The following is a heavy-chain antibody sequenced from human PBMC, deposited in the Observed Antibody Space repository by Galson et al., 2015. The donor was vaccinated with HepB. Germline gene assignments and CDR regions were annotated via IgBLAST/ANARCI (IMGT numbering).Heavy chain of an antibody. J-gene: IGHJ6*02. D-gene: IGHD2-8*01. CDR1: GSNFSNYW. Sequence: QSGAEVTKPGESLRISCQGSGSNFSNYWIGWVRQKPGKGLEWMGRIGPEDSHTTYSPSFKGHVVISADKSINTAYLQLNSLKASDTGIYYCARRQQWSDIYPMDVWGQGTTVIVSS. V-gene: IGHV5-10-1*01. CDR2: IGPEDSHT. CDR3: ARRQQWSDIYPMDV.